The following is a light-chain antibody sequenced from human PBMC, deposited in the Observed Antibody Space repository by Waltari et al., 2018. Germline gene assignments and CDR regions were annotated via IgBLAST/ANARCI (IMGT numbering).Light chain of an antibody. Sequence: DIRMTQSPSSLSASIGDRVTISCRASQNIATYLNWYQQKSGKAPKLLIYGASTLQSGVPSRLSGRGSGTDFTLTISSLRPEDVAIYFCQHSYNVPLTFGGGTQVEI. J-gene: IGKJ4*02. CDR2: GAS. V-gene: IGKV1-39*01. CDR3: QHSYNVPLT. CDR1: QNIATY.